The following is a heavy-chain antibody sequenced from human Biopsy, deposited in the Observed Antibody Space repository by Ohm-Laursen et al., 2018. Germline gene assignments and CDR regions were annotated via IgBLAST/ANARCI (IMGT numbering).Heavy chain of an antibody. CDR1: EYSVTDYF. V-gene: IGHV1-2*02. J-gene: IGHJ6*02. CDR3: ARDMTVTARPYYYSGVDV. D-gene: IGHD4-17*01. CDR2: INPKSGVA. Sequence: VASVKVSCKASEYSVTDYFIHWVRHAPGQGFEWMGWINPKSGVANHAQNFQGRVSMTRDTSIHTVYLELSSLRSDDTAVYYCARDMTVTARPYYYSGVDVWGPGTRVTVSS.